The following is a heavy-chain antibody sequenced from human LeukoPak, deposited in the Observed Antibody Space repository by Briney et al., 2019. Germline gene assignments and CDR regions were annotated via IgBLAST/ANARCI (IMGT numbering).Heavy chain of an antibody. D-gene: IGHD5-24*01. V-gene: IGHV1-69*13. J-gene: IGHJ4*02. CDR3: ARGRGRWLQFYDY. CDR2: IIPIFGTA. Sequence: ASVTVSCTASGGTFSSYAISWVRQAPGQGLEWMGGIIPIFGTANYAQKFQGRVTITADESTSTAYMELSSLRSEDTAVYYCARGRGRWLQFYDYWGQGTLVTVSS. CDR1: GGTFSSYA.